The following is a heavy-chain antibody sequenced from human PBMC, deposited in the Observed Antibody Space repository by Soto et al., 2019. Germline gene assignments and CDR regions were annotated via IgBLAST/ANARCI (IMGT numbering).Heavy chain of an antibody. Sequence: SQTLSLTCAISGDSVSSNSAAWNWIRQSPSRGLEWLGRTFYRSKWYNDYAVSVKSRITINPDTSKNQFSLQLNSVTAADTAVYYCARVRWYGDYSDYWGQGTLVTVSS. CDR3: ARVRWYGDYSDY. V-gene: IGHV6-1*01. J-gene: IGHJ4*02. CDR1: GDSVSSNSAA. D-gene: IGHD2-15*01. CDR2: TFYRSKWYN.